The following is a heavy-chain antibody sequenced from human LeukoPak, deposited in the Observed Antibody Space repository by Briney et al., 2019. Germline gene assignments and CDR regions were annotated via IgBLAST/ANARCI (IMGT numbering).Heavy chain of an antibody. CDR3: TRPMGAGYWYFDL. V-gene: IGHV3-73*01. CDR1: GFTFSGSA. CDR2: IRSKANSYAT. D-gene: IGHD3-16*01. J-gene: IGHJ2*01. Sequence: PGGSLRLSCAASGFTFSGSAMHWVRQASGQGLEWVGHIRSKANSYATAYAASVKGRFTISRDDSKNTAYLQMNSLKTEDTAVYYCTRPMGAGYWYFDLWGRGTLVTVSS.